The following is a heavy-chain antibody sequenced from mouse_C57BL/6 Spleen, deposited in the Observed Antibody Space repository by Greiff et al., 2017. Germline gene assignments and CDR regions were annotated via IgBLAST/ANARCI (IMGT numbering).Heavy chain of an antibody. Sequence: QVQLKQSGAELARPGASVKLSCKASGYTFTSYGISWVKQRTGQGLEWIGEIYPRSGNTYYNEKFKGKATLTADKSSSTAYMELRSLTSEDSAVYFCALITTVVDWYFDVWGTGTTVTVSS. CDR1: GYTFTSYG. D-gene: IGHD1-1*01. V-gene: IGHV1-81*01. J-gene: IGHJ1*03. CDR2: IYPRSGNT. CDR3: ALITTVVDWYFDV.